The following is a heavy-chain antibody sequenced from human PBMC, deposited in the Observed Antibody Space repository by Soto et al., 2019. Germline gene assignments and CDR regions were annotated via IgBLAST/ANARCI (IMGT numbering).Heavy chain of an antibody. CDR3: ARGSGWYLPPLVDY. CDR2: ISGSGGST. J-gene: IGHJ4*02. Sequence: EVQLLESGGGLVQPGGSLRLSCAASGFTFSSYAMSWVRQAPGKGLEWVSAISGSGGSTYYADSVKGRFTISRDNSKNTLYLQMSSLRAEDTAVYYCARGSGWYLPPLVDYWGQGTLVTVSS. CDR1: GFTFSSYA. D-gene: IGHD6-19*01. V-gene: IGHV3-23*01.